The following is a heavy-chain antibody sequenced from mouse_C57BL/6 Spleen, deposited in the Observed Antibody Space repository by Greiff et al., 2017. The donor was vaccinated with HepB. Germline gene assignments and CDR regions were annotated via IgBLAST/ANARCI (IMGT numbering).Heavy chain of an antibody. J-gene: IGHJ1*03. CDR1: GYTFTDYE. V-gene: IGHV1-15*01. Sequence: QVQLQQSGAELVRPGASVTLSCKASGYTFTDYEMHWVKQTPVHGLEWIGAIDPETGGTAYNQKFKGKAILTADKSSSTAYMELRSLTSEDSAVYYCTRKGGLDGYYGYFDVWGTGTTVTVSS. D-gene: IGHD2-3*01. CDR2: IDPETGGT. CDR3: TRKGGLDGYYGYFDV.